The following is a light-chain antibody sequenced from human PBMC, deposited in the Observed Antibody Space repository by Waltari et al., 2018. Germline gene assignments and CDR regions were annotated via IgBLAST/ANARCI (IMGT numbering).Light chain of an antibody. CDR3: CSHAGSSVL. CDR1: SSDVCVSDS. CDR2: DVT. V-gene: IGLV2-11*01. Sequence: QSALTQPRSVSGSPGQSVTISCTGTSSDVCVSDSFSWYQQHPGKAPTLMIYDVTKRPSGVPDRFAGSKPGNTASLTISGLQVEDEADYYCCSHAGSSVLFGGGTKLTVL. J-gene: IGLJ2*01.